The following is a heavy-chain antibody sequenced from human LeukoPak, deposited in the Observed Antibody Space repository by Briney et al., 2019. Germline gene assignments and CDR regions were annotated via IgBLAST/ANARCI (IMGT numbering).Heavy chain of an antibody. CDR3: VRGTGY. Sequence: GGSLRLSCSVSGFTFSTYVMHWVRQAPGKGLEYVSAISSNGDNTYYADSVKGRFTISRDNSKNTLYLQISSLRADDTAVYYCVRGTGYWGQGTLVTVSS. CDR2: ISSNGDNT. CDR1: GFTFSTYV. V-gene: IGHV3-64D*06. J-gene: IGHJ4*02.